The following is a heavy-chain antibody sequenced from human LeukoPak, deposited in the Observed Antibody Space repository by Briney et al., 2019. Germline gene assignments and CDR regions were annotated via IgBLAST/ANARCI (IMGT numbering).Heavy chain of an antibody. Sequence: GGSLRLSCAASGFTVSSNYMNWVRQAPGKGLEWVSVIYSGGSTYYADSVKGRFTISRDNSKNTLYLQMNSLSAEDTAVYYCARDLGNSGRFDYWGQGTLVTVSS. CDR1: GFTVSSNY. D-gene: IGHD4-23*01. V-gene: IGHV3-53*01. CDR3: ARDLGNSGRFDY. CDR2: IYSGGST. J-gene: IGHJ4*02.